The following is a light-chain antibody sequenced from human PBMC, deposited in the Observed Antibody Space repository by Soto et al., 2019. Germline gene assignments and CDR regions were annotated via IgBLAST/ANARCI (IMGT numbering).Light chain of an antibody. V-gene: IGKV3-15*01. CDR2: RAS. J-gene: IGKJ5*01. Sequence: EVLMTQSPDTLYVSPGERVTLSCRASQSVSDNLAWYQQKPGQGPRLLVYRASTRTLGIPARLSGSESGTEFTLTISSLPSEDFAVYYCQQYNSWPITCGQGTRLKIK. CDR1: QSVSDN. CDR3: QQYNSWPIT.